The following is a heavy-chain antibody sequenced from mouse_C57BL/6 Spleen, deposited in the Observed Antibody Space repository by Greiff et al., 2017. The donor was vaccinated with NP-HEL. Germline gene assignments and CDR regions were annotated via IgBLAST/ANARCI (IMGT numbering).Heavy chain of an antibody. V-gene: IGHV1-66*01. D-gene: IGHD2-3*01. CDR3: ARHDGYYVGYAMDY. J-gene: IGHJ4*01. Sequence: QVQLQQSGPELVKPGASVKISCKASGYSFTSYYIHWVKQRPGQGLEWIGWIYPGSGNTKYNEKFKGKATLTSDTSSSTAYMQLSSLTSEDSAVYYWARHDGYYVGYAMDYWGQGTSVTVSS. CDR1: GYSFTSYY. CDR2: IYPGSGNT.